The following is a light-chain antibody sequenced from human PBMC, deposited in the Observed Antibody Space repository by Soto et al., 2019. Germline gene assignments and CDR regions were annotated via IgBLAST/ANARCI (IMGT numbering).Light chain of an antibody. CDR1: SSDTAGYNY. CDR2: EVS. J-gene: IGLJ1*01. Sequence: QSALTQPASVSGSPGQSITISCTGTSSDTAGYNYVSWYQQHPGKAPKLMIYEVSHRLSGVSNRFSGSHTGNRASLTISGLQAEDEANYYCSSYTASNNPQNVFGTGTKLTV. CDR3: SSYTASNNPQNV. V-gene: IGLV2-14*01.